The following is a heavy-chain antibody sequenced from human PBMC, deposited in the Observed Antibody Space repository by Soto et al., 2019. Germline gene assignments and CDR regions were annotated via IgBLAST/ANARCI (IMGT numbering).Heavy chain of an antibody. Sequence: ASVKVSCKASGYTFTSYGISWVRQAPGQGLEWMGWISAYNGNTNYAQKLQGRVTMTTDTSTSTAYMELRSLRSDDTAVYYCAREPGIAAAGSPSVYWGQGTLVTVSS. V-gene: IGHV1-18*01. CDR2: ISAYNGNT. D-gene: IGHD6-13*01. CDR1: GYTFTSYG. J-gene: IGHJ4*02. CDR3: AREPGIAAAGSPSVY.